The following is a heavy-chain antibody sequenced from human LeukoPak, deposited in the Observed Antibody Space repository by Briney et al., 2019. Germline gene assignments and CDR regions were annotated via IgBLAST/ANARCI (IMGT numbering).Heavy chain of an antibody. CDR1: GGTFSSYA. V-gene: IGHV1-69*06. J-gene: IGHJ4*02. Sequence: SVKVSCKASGGTFSSYAISWVRQAPGQGLEWMGGIIPIFGTANYAQKFQGRVTITADKSTSTAYMELSSLRSEDTAVYYCARGGTGRPDFDYWGQGTLVTVSP. CDR3: ARGGTGRPDFDY. CDR2: IIPIFGTA. D-gene: IGHD1-1*01.